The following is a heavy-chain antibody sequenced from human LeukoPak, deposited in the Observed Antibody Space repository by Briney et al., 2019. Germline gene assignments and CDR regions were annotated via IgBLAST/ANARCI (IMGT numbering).Heavy chain of an antibody. Sequence: PGGSLRLFCTASGFSFGDYPMIWVRQAPGKGLEWVSVIYSGGSTYYADSVKGRFTISRDNSKNTLYLQMNSLRAEDTAVYYCASNTDSGGTERQGDYWGQGTLVTVSS. CDR3: ASNTDSGGTERQGDY. V-gene: IGHV3-53*01. J-gene: IGHJ4*02. D-gene: IGHD2-15*01. CDR1: GFSFGDYP. CDR2: IYSGGST.